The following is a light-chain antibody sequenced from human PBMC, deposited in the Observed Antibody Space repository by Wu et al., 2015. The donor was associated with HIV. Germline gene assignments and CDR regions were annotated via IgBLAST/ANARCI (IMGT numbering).Light chain of an antibody. J-gene: IGKJ4*01. CDR3: QQRSNWPPGLT. V-gene: IGKV3-11*01. CDR2: DAS. Sequence: EIVLTQSPATLSLSPGERGTLSCRASQSVSSYLAWYQQKPGQAPRLLIYDASNRATGIPARFSGSGSGTDFTLTISSLEPEDFAVYYCQQRSNWPPGLTFGGGPRWRSN. CDR1: QSVSSY.